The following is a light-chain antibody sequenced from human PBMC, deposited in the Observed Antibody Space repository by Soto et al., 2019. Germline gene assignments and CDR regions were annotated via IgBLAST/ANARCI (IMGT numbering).Light chain of an antibody. V-gene: IGKV3-15*01. J-gene: IGKJ4*01. Sequence: EIVMTQSPATLSVSPGERATLSCRASQSVSSNLAWYQQKPGQAPRLLIYGASTRATGIPARFSGSGSGTEFTLTISSLQSEDFAVYYCQKYNNWPRSFGGRTKVDIK. CDR3: QKYNNWPRS. CDR1: QSVSSN. CDR2: GAS.